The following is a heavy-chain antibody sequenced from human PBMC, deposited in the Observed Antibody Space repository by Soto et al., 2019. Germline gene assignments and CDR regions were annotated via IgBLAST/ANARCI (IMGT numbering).Heavy chain of an antibody. CDR3: ARGRRDGMDV. V-gene: IGHV1-18*01. CDR1: GFTFTTYG. J-gene: IGHJ6*02. Sequence: QVQLVQSGAEVKKPGASVKVSCKASGFTFTTYGFTWVRQAPGQGLEWMGWISAYNGNTNYAQKFQGRVTMTTDTSTSTVYSELRSLTSDDTAVYYCARGRRDGMDVWGQGTTVTLSS. CDR2: ISAYNGNT.